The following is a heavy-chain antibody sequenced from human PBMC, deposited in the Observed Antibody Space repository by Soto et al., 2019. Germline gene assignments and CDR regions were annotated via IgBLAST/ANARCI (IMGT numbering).Heavy chain of an antibody. J-gene: IGHJ5*02. CDR3: ARGLSIAARLNWFEP. CDR1: GGSISSGGYY. Sequence: SETLSLTCTVSGGSISSGGYYWSWIRQHPGKGLEWIGYIYYSGSTYYNPSLKRRVTISVDTSKNQFSLKLSSVTAADTAVYYCARGLSIAARLNWFEPWGQGTLVTVSS. D-gene: IGHD6-6*01. V-gene: IGHV4-31*03. CDR2: IYYSGST.